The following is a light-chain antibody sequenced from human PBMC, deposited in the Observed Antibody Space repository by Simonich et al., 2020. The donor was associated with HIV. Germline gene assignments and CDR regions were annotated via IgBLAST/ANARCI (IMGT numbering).Light chain of an antibody. CDR2: WAS. CDR3: QQYYGSPS. V-gene: IGKV4-1*01. Sequence: DIVMTQSPDSLAVSLGERATINCKSSQSVLYSSNNKNNLSWYQQKPGQPPKLLIYWASTREFGVPDRFSGGGSGTDFTLTISSLQAEDVAVYYCQQYYGSPSFGPGTKVDIK. J-gene: IGKJ3*01. CDR1: QSVLYSSNNKNN.